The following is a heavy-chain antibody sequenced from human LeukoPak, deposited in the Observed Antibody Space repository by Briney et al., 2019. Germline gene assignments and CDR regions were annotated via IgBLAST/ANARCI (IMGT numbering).Heavy chain of an antibody. V-gene: IGHV4-34*01. D-gene: IGHD6-13*01. CDR1: GGSFSGYY. J-gene: IGHJ6*03. Sequence: SETLSLTCAVYGGSFSGYYWSWIHQPPGKGLEWIGEINHSGRPNYNPSRKSRVTISVDTSTNQFSLKLSSVTAADTAVYYCARGRVYINYYYYYYMDVWGKGTTVTVSS. CDR3: ARGRVYINYYYYYYMDV. CDR2: INHSGRP.